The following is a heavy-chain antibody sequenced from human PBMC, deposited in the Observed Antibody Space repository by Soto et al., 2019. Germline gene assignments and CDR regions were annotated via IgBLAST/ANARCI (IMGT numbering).Heavy chain of an antibody. D-gene: IGHD2-8*01. Sequence: ASVKVSCKASGYTFTGYYMHWVRQAPGQGLEWMGWINPNSGNTNYAQKFQERVTITRDMSTSTAYMELSSLRSEDTAVYYCAADTGEETYCTNGVCSYGMDVWGQGTTVTVSS. CDR3: AADTGEETYCTNGVCSYGMDV. J-gene: IGHJ6*02. CDR1: GYTFTGYY. V-gene: IGHV1-2*02. CDR2: INPNSGNT.